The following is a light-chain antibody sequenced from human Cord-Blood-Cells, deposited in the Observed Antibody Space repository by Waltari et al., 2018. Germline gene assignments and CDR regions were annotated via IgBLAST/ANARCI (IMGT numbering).Light chain of an antibody. CDR1: QSISSY. J-gene: IGKJ3*01. V-gene: IGKV1-39*01. CDR3: QQRYSTHLVT. CDR2: GAS. Sequence: DIQMTHSTSSLSASVVDRVTITCRASQSISSYLNWYQQKPRKAPKFLIYGASSLQSGVPSRFSGSGSGTDFTLTISNLQPEDFATYYCQQRYSTHLVTFGPGTKVDIK.